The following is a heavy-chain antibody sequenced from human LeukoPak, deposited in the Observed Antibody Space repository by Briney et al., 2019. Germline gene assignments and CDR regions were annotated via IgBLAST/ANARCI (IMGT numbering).Heavy chain of an antibody. Sequence: ASVKVSCKASGGTFSSYAISYVRQSPGQGLERMVGIIPIFGTANNAQKFQCRVTITAEKSTSTGYMELSSLRSEDTAVYCCARAPIVVAGTLLGMEVWGKGTTVTVSS. CDR2: IIPIFGTA. CDR3: ARAPIVVAGTLLGMEV. CDR1: GGTFSSYA. J-gene: IGHJ6*04. V-gene: IGHV1-69*06. D-gene: IGHD6-19*01.